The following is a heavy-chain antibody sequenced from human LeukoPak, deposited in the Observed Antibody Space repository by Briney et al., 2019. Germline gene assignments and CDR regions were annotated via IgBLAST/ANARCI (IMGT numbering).Heavy chain of an antibody. V-gene: IGHV1-18*01. CDR2: ISAYNGNT. D-gene: IGHD3-3*01. CDR1: GYTFTIYG. Sequence: SCTPTGYTFTIYGISWVRQAPGQGLEWMGWISAYNGNTNYAQKLQGRVTMTTDTTTSTAYMELRSLRSDDTAVYYCARVKRSGPNWFDPWGQGTLVTVSS. J-gene: IGHJ5*02. CDR3: ARVKRSGPNWFDP.